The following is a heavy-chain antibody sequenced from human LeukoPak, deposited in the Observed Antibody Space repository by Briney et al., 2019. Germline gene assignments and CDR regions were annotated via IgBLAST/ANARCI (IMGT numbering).Heavy chain of an antibody. Sequence: ASVKVSCKASGYTFTSYGISWVRQAPGQGLEWMGWISAYNGNTNYAQKLQGRVTMTTDTSTSAAYMELRSLRSDDMAVYYCARYSYGYRVCDYWGQGTLVTVSS. J-gene: IGHJ4*02. CDR1: GYTFTSYG. CDR3: ARYSYGYRVCDY. V-gene: IGHV1-18*03. D-gene: IGHD5-18*01. CDR2: ISAYNGNT.